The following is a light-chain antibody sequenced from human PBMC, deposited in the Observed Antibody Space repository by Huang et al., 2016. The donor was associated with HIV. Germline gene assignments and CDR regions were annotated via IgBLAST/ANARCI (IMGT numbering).Light chain of an antibody. CDR1: QSISSN. CDR2: DTS. J-gene: IGKJ2*01. CDR3: QQYNNWPPYT. Sequence: EIVMTQSPATLSVSPGERATLSCRASQSISSNLAWYQQKPGQAPRLLSYDTSTRATDIPARFSGSGSGTEFTLTISSLQSEDFAVYYCQQYNNWPPYTFGQGTKLEIK. V-gene: IGKV3-15*01.